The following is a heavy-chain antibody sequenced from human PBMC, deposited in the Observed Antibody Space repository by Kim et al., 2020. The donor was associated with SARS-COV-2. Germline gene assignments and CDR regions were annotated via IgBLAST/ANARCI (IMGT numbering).Heavy chain of an antibody. CDR3: ATGLRYFDWSVDY. V-gene: IGHV1-3*01. Sequence: SQKFQGRVTITRDTSASTAYMELSSLRSEDTAVYYCATGLRYFDWSVDYWGQGTLVTVSS. D-gene: IGHD3-9*01. J-gene: IGHJ4*02.